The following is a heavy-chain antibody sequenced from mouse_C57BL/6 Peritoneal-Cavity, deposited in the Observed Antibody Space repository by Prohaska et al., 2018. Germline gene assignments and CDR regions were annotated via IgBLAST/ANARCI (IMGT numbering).Heavy chain of an antibody. J-gene: IGHJ2*01. Sequence: RPGSSVKLSCKASGYTFTSYWMDWVKQRPGQGLEWIGNIYPSDSETHYNQKFKDKATLTVDKSSSTAYMQLSSLTSEDSAAYYCARDYDFDYWGQGTTLTVSS. D-gene: IGHD1-1*01. V-gene: IGHV1-61*01. CDR1: GYTFTSYW. CDR3: ARDYDFDY. CDR2: IYPSDSET.